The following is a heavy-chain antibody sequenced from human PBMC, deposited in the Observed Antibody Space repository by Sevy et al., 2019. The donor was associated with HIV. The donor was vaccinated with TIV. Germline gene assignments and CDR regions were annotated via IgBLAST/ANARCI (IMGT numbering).Heavy chain of an antibody. CDR3: ERMGDYYDSSGYYHLKF. CDR2: INPNSGGT. J-gene: IGHJ4*02. V-gene: IGHV1-2*02. D-gene: IGHD3-22*01. CDR1: GYTFTGYY. Sequence: ASVKVSCKTSGYTFTGYYIHWVRQAPGQGLEWIGWINPNSGGTYFAKKFQDSVTMTTDTSVKTAYMELRSLRFDDTAVYYCERMGDYYDSSGYYHLKFWGQGTLVTVSS.